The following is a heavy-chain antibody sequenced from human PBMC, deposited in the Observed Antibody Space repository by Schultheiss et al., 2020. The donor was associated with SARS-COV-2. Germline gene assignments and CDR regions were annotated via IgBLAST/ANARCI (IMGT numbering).Heavy chain of an antibody. J-gene: IGHJ6*02. D-gene: IGHD3-9*01. Sequence: ASVKVSCKASGGTFSSYAISWVRQAPGQGLEWMGGINPNSGGTNYAQKFQGRVTMTRDTSISTAYMELSRLRSDDTAVYYCARDFNRRYFDWSSPYYYGMDVWGQGTTVTVSS. CDR1: GGTFSSYA. CDR2: INPNSGGT. V-gene: IGHV1-2*02. CDR3: ARDFNRRYFDWSSPYYYGMDV.